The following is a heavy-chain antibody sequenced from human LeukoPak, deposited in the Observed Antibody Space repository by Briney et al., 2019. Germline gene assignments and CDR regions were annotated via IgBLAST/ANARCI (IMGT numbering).Heavy chain of an antibody. CDR1: GFTFRSYG. CDR2: IWYDGSNK. V-gene: IGHV3-33*01. CDR3: ARDYYDSSGYPNWFDP. Sequence: GGSLRLSCAASGFTFRSYGMHWVRQAPGKGLEWVAVIWYDGSNKYYTDSVKGRFTISRDNSKNTLYLQMNSLRAEDTAVYYCARDYYDSSGYPNWFDPWGQGTLVTVSS. J-gene: IGHJ5*02. D-gene: IGHD3-22*01.